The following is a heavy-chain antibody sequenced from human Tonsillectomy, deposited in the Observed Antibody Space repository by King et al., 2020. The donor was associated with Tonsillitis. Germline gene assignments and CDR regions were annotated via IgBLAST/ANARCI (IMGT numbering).Heavy chain of an antibody. CDR2: IGGSSSDI. CDR1: GFTFSSYS. Sequence: VQLVESGGGLVKPGGSLRLSCAASGFTFSSYSMNWVRQAPGKGLEWVSSIGGSSSDIYSADSVKGRFTISRDNAKNSLYLQMNSLRAEDAAVYYCTRDRSANYGDAPFDSWGQGTLVTVSS. V-gene: IGHV3-21*01. CDR3: TRDRSANYGDAPFDS. J-gene: IGHJ4*02. D-gene: IGHD4/OR15-4a*01.